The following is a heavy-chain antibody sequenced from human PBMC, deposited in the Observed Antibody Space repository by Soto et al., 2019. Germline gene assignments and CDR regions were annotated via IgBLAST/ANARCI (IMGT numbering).Heavy chain of an antibody. D-gene: IGHD4-17*01. CDR2: ISAYNGNT. Sequence: ASVKVSCKASGYTFTSYDISWVRQAPGPGLEWMGWISAYNGNTNYAQKLQGRVTMTTDTSTSTAYMELRILRSDDTAVYYCARTDYIDYGAFDIWGQGTMVTVSS. CDR1: GYTFTSYD. CDR3: ARTDYIDYGAFDI. V-gene: IGHV1-18*04. J-gene: IGHJ3*02.